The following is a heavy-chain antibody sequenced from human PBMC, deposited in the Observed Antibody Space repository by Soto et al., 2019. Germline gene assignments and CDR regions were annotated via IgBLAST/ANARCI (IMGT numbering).Heavy chain of an antibody. V-gene: IGHV1-18*04. Sequence: GASVKVSCKASGYTFTSYDISWVRQAPGQGLEWMGWISAYNGNTNYAQKLQGRVTMTTDTSTSTAYMELRSLRSDDTALYFCAREFDSGDFGLDLWGQGTTVTVSS. CDR2: ISAYNGNT. D-gene: IGHD4-17*01. CDR1: GYTFTSYD. CDR3: AREFDSGDFGLDL. J-gene: IGHJ6*02.